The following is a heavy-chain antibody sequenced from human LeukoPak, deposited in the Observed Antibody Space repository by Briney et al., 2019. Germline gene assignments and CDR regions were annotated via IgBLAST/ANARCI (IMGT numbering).Heavy chain of an antibody. D-gene: IGHD5-24*01. CDR2: FYVGGAT. J-gene: IGHJ4*02. CDR1: GFTFSNYG. Sequence: GGSLRLSCAASGFTFSNYGMHWVRQAPGKGLEWVSVFYVGGATYYADSVKGRFTISRDNSENTLYLQMKSLRAEDTAVYYCARGDGYNFFDYWGQGTLVTVSS. V-gene: IGHV3-53*01. CDR3: ARGDGYNFFDY.